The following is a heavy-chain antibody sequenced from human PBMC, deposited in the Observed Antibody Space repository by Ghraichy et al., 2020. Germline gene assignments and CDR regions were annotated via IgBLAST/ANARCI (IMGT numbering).Heavy chain of an antibody. D-gene: IGHD3-10*01. V-gene: IGHV4-39*01. CDR3: ARHDPQLTFDYGSGAFGC. J-gene: IGHJ4*02. CDR2: TYYTGST. CDR1: GGSFSSSSSY. Sequence: SETLSLTCTVSGGSFSSSSSYWGWIRQPPGKGLEWIGNTYYTGSTYYNPSLKSRVTISGDTSKNQFSLKLSSVTAADTAVYYCARHDPQLTFDYGSGAFGCWGQGSLVSVSS.